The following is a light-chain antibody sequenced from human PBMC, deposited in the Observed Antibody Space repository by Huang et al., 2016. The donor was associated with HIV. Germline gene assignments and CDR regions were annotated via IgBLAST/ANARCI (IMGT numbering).Light chain of an antibody. CDR3: QQTDNTPRT. CDR2: SAS. Sequence: DIQMTQSPSSLSASVGDRVTIACRASQSIRQFLNWYQQKPGEAPKLLMHSASSLQSGGPSRFSGSGSGTDFTLTITSLQPEDFATYYCQQTDNTPRTFGQGTKVVIK. CDR1: QSIRQF. J-gene: IGKJ1*01. V-gene: IGKV1-39*01.